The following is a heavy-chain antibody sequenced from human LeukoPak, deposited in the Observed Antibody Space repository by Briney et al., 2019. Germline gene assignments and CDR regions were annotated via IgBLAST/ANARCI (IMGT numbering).Heavy chain of an antibody. D-gene: IGHD2-2*02. J-gene: IGHJ5*02. CDR3: ARGRRALIYCSSTSCYTGDWFDP. CDR1: GYTSTGYY. CDR2: INPNSGGT. V-gene: IGHV1-2*02. Sequence: ASVKVSCKASGYTSTGYYMHWVRQAPGQGLEWMGWINPNSGGTNYAQKFQGRVTMTRDTSISTAYMELSRLRSDDTAVYYCARGRRALIYCSSTSCYTGDWFDPWGQGTLVTVSS.